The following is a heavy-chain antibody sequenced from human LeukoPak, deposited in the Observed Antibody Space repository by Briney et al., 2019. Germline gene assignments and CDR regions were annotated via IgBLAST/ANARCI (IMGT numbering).Heavy chain of an antibody. J-gene: IGHJ4*02. CDR2: IYYSGST. Sequence: SETLSLTCTVSGGSISSYYWSWIRQPPGKGLEWIGYIYYSGSTNYNPSLKSRVTISVDTSKNQFSLKLSSVTAADTAVYYCARAMGMGGYYYHYWGQGTLVTVSS. D-gene: IGHD3-22*01. CDR1: GGSISSYY. V-gene: IGHV4-59*01. CDR3: ARAMGMGGYYYHY.